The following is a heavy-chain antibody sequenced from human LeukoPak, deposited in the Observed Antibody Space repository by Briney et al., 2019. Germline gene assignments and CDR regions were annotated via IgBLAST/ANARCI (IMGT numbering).Heavy chain of an antibody. CDR2: IIPIFGTA. CDR3: ATQPHYYDSSGYIDY. V-gene: IGHV1-69*13. D-gene: IGHD3-22*01. J-gene: IGHJ4*02. CDR1: GGTFSSYA. Sequence: SVKVSCKASGGTFSSYAISWVRQAPGQGLEWMGGIIPIFGTANYAQKFQGRVTITADESTSTAYMELSSLRSEDTAVYYCATQPHYYDSSGYIDYWGQGTLVTVSS.